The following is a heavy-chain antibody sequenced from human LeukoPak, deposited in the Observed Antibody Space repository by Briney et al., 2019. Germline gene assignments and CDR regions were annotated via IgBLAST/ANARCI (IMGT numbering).Heavy chain of an antibody. V-gene: IGHV3-9*01. J-gene: IGHJ6*03. CDR3: AKGGDTYDFWSGYYTGRHYYYYMDV. CDR1: GFTFDDYA. D-gene: IGHD3-3*01. CDR2: ISWNSGSI. Sequence: PGGSLRLSCAASGFTFDDYAMHWVRQAPGKGLEWVSGISWNSGSIGYADSVKGRFTISRDNSKNTLYLQMNSLRAEDTAVYYCAKGGDTYDFWSGYYTGRHYYYYMDVWGKGTTVTVSS.